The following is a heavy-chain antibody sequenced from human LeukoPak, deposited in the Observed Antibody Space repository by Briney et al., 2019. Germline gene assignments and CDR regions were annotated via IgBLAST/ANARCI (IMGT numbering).Heavy chain of an antibody. Sequence: GESLRLSCAASGFTFSSYSMNWVRQAPGKGPEWVSYISSSSSTIYYADSVKGRFTISRDNSKNTLYLQMNSLRAEDTAVYYCARDQERTGYSSGWYFDYWGQGTLVTVSS. CDR1: GFTFSSYS. CDR2: ISSSSSTI. V-gene: IGHV3-48*01. J-gene: IGHJ4*02. CDR3: ARDQERTGYSSGWYFDY. D-gene: IGHD6-19*01.